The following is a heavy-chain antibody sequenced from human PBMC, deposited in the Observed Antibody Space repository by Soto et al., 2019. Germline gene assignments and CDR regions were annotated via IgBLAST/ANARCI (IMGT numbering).Heavy chain of an antibody. CDR2: ISSSGSTI. Sequence: HPGGSLRLSCAASGFTFSSYEMNWVRQAPGKGLEWVSYISSSGSTIYYADSVKGRFTISRDNAKNSLYLQMNSLRAEDTAVYYCAREGGHGAFDIWGQGTMVTVSS. J-gene: IGHJ3*02. V-gene: IGHV3-48*03. CDR3: AREGGHGAFDI. D-gene: IGHD3-16*01. CDR1: GFTFSSYE.